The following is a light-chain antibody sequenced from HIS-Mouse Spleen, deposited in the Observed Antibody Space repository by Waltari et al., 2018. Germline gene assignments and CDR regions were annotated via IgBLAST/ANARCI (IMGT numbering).Light chain of an antibody. J-gene: IGKJ3*01. CDR3: QQRSNWPPFT. CDR2: DAS. CDR1: QSVSSY. V-gene: IGKV3-11*01. Sequence: EIVLTQSPATLSLSPGERATLSCRASQSVSSYLDWYQQKPVQAPRLLIYDASNRATGIPARFSGSGSGTDFTLTISSLEPEDFAVYYCQQRSNWPPFTFGPGTKVDIK.